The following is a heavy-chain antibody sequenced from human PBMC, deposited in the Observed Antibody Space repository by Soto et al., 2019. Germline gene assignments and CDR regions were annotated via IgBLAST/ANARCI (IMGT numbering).Heavy chain of an antibody. CDR1: GDSVRSSNFC. V-gene: IGHV4-39*01. D-gene: IGHD6-19*01. CDR2: VYYSGST. CDR3: ARHPTFSGWEYYFDY. Sequence: QLQLQELGPGLVKPSETLSLTCSVSGDSVRSSNFCWGWIRQPPGKGLEWIGSVYYSGSTYYNLSLKSRVTMSVDTSKNQFSLKLSSVTAADAAVYYCARHPTFSGWEYYFDYWGQGTLVTVSS. J-gene: IGHJ4*02.